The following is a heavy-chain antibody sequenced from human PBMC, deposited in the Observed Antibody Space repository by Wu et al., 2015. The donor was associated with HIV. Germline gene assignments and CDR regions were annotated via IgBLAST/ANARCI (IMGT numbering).Heavy chain of an antibody. CDR2: IIPMFKTP. V-gene: IGHV1-69*01. J-gene: IGHJ2*01. CDR1: GGTFSNYG. D-gene: IGHD1-20*01. CDR3: VRDAPLTGQT. Sequence: QVQLMQSGAEVKKPGSSLKVSCKASGGTFSNYGISWLRQAPGQGPEWIGGIIPMFKTPNYARGFRGRVTITADESTSTVHLELRGLRSGDTAVYFCVRDAPLTGQTWGLGTLITVSS.